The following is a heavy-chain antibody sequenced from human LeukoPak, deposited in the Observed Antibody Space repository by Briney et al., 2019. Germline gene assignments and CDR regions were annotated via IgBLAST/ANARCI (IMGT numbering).Heavy chain of an antibody. Sequence: NPSETLSLTCTVSGGSISSGGYYWSWIRQPPGKGLEWIGYIYYSGSTNYNPSLKSRVTISVDTSKNQFSLKLSSVTAADTAVYYCARDSIAVALDVWGKGTTVTVSS. CDR1: GGSISSGGYY. J-gene: IGHJ6*04. D-gene: IGHD6-19*01. V-gene: IGHV4-61*08. CDR2: IYYSGST. CDR3: ARDSIAVALDV.